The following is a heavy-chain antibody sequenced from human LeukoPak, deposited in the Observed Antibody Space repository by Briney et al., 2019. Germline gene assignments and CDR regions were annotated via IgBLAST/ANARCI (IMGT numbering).Heavy chain of an antibody. CDR2: VNHSGST. D-gene: IGHD2-2*01. CDR3: ASLNCSSTSCISPFDY. V-gene: IGHV4-34*01. Sequence: PSETLSLTCAVYGGSFSGYYWRWIRQPPGKGLEWIGEVNHSGSTNYNPSLKSRVTISVDTSKNQFSLKLSSVTAADTAVYYCASLNCSSTSCISPFDYWGQGTLVTVSS. CDR1: GGSFSGYY. J-gene: IGHJ4*02.